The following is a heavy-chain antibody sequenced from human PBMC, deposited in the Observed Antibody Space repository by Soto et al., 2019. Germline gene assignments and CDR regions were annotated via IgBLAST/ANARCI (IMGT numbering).Heavy chain of an antibody. Sequence: QVQLQESGPGLVKPSETLSLTCTVSGGSISSHYWSWIRQPPGKGLEWIGYIYYSGSTNYNPSLKRRVTISVDTSKNQFSLKLSSVTAADTAVYYCARGGSGGYYYDGGNDYWGQGTLVTVSS. CDR2: IYYSGST. J-gene: IGHJ4*02. CDR3: ARGGSGGYYYDGGNDY. V-gene: IGHV4-59*11. D-gene: IGHD3-22*01. CDR1: GGSISSHY.